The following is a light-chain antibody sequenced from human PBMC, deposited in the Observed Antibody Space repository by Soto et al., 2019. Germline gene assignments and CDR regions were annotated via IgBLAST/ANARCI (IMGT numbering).Light chain of an antibody. J-gene: IGKJ1*01. V-gene: IGKV3-20*01. Sequence: EIVLTQSPNTLALSPGERATLSCRASQSVGSNLAWYQQKPGQAPRLLISGASSRATGIPERLSGSGTGTDFTLTISRLDPEDFAVYSCQQYGGSPTFGQGTKVDIK. CDR3: QQYGGSPT. CDR1: QSVGSN. CDR2: GAS.